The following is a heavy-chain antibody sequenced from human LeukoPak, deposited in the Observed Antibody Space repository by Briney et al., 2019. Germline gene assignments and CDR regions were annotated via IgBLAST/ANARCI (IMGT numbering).Heavy chain of an antibody. CDR2: IYSGGST. CDR3: ASPYYYGSGSYNLGAFDI. Sequence: GGSLRLSCAASGFTVSSNYMSWVRQAPGKGLEWVTVIYSGGSTYDADSVKGRFTISRDNSKNTLYLQMNSLRAEDTAVYYCASPYYYGSGSYNLGAFDIWGQGTMVTVSS. V-gene: IGHV3-66*01. CDR1: GFTVSSNY. D-gene: IGHD3-10*01. J-gene: IGHJ3*02.